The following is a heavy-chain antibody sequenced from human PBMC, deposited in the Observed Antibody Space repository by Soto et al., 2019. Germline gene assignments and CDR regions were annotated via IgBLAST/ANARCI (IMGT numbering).Heavy chain of an antibody. CDR2: IKSKADGGTT. V-gene: IGHV3-15*01. CDR1: GFRFSNVW. Sequence: EVQLAESGGGLVKPGGSLRLSCAASGFRFSNVWMSWVRQAPGKGLEWVGRIKSKADGGTTDYAAPVKGRFTISRDDSKNMLYLQMNSLRTEDTAMYYCTTVVVANARGQGTLVTVSS. CDR3: TTVVVANA. D-gene: IGHD2-15*01. J-gene: IGHJ4*02.